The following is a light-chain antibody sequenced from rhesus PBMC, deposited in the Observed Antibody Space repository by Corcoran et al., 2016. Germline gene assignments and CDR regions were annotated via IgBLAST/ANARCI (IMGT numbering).Light chain of an antibody. CDR1: QSVGST. CDR3: QQYSSRPLT. V-gene: IGKV1-22*01. CDR2: NAS. J-gene: IGKJ3*01. Sequence: DIQMTQSPSSLSASLGDTVTISCRASQSVGSTLDWYQQRPGKAPKLLIYNASTLETGVPSRFSGRGSGTDFTLTISSLQADDFATYYCQQYSSRPLTFGPGTKLDIK.